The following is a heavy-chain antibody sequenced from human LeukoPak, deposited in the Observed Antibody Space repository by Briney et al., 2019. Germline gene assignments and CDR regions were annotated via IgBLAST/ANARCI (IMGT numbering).Heavy chain of an antibody. CDR2: IYPGDSDT. CDR3: ARHSAGLEYYYYMDV. J-gene: IGHJ6*03. Sequence: GESLKISCKGSGYSFTNYWIGWVRQMPGKGLEWMGIIYPGDSDTRYRPSFQGQVTISADKSISTAYLQWSSLKASDTAMYYCARHSAGLEYYYYMDVWGKGTTVTVSS. CDR1: GYSFTNYW. D-gene: IGHD3/OR15-3a*01. V-gene: IGHV5-51*01.